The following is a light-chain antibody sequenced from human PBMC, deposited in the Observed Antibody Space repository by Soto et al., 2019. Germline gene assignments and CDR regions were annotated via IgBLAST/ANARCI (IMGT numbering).Light chain of an antibody. Sequence: QSVLTQPASVSGSPGQSITISCTGTSSDVGGYNYVSWYQQHPGKAPKLMIYEVSNRPSGVSNRFSGSKSGNTASLTISGVQAEDEADYSCSSYTSSSTPHVVFGGGTKLAVL. J-gene: IGLJ2*01. CDR2: EVS. CDR1: SSDVGGYNY. CDR3: SSYTSSSTPHVV. V-gene: IGLV2-14*01.